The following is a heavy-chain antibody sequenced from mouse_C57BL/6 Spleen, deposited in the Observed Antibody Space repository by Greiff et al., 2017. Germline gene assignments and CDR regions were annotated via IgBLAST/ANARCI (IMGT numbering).Heavy chain of an antibody. CDR1: GFTFSDYG. Sequence: EVKLVESGGGLVKPGGSLKLSCAASGFTFSDYGMHWVRQAPEKGLEWVAYISSGSSTIYYADTVKGRFTISRDNAKNTLFLQMTSLRSEDTAMYYCARGTIYYDYDSYYAMDYWGQGTSVTVSS. V-gene: IGHV5-17*01. CDR2: ISSGSSTI. J-gene: IGHJ4*01. CDR3: ARGTIYYDYDSYYAMDY. D-gene: IGHD2-4*01.